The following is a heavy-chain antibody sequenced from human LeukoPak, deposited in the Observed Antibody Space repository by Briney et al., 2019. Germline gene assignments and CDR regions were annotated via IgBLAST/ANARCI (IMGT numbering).Heavy chain of an antibody. CDR2: IYYSGST. J-gene: IGHJ4*02. Sequence: SETLSLTCTVSGGSISSYYWSWIRQPPGKGLEWIGYIYYSGSTNYNPSLKSRVTISVDTSKNQFSLKLSSVTAADTAVYYCARHAGYSGGWSGDYFDYWGQGTLVTVSS. CDR3: ARHAGYSGGWSGDYFDY. D-gene: IGHD6-19*01. CDR1: GGSISSYY. V-gene: IGHV4-59*08.